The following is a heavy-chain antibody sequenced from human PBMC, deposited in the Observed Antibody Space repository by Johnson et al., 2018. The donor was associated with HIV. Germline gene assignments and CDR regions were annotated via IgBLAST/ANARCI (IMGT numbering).Heavy chain of an antibody. CDR2: IGNAGAT. V-gene: IGHV3-13*01. J-gene: IGHJ3*02. Sequence: EKLVESGGGVVQPGRSLRLSCAASGFIFSSYDMHWVRQATGRGLEWVSAIGNAGATYYPGPVKGRFNISRENAKNAFHLQMNSLRAGDTAVYYCARGQRSSWYPVNAFDIWGQGTMVTVSS. D-gene: IGHD6-13*01. CDR3: ARGQRSSWYPVNAFDI. CDR1: GFIFSSYD.